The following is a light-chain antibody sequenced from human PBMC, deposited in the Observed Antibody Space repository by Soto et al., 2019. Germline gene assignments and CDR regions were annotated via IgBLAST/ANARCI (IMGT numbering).Light chain of an antibody. CDR1: NIGSKS. Sequence: SYELPQPPSVSVAPGQTARITCGGNNIGSKSVNWYQQKPGQAPVLVVYDDSDRPSGIPERFSGSNSGNTATLTISRVEAGDEADYYCQVWDSSSDHVVFGGGTKVTVL. V-gene: IGLV3-21*02. J-gene: IGLJ2*01. CDR2: DDS. CDR3: QVWDSSSDHVV.